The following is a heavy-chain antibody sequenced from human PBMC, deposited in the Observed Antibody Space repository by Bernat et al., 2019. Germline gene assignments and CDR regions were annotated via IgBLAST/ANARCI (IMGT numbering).Heavy chain of an antibody. CDR1: RYTFTSYT. Sequence: QVQLVQSGAEVKKPGASVKVSCKTSRYTFTSYTIHWMRQAPGQRLEWMGWINTGNGNTEYSQKFQGRVTITRDTSASTAYMDLSSLRSEETAVYYCAKERGVTGKWNYPFFDYWGQGTLVTVSS. CDR3: AKERGVTGKWNYPFFDY. CDR2: INTGNGNT. J-gene: IGHJ4*02. V-gene: IGHV1-3*04. D-gene: IGHD1-7*01.